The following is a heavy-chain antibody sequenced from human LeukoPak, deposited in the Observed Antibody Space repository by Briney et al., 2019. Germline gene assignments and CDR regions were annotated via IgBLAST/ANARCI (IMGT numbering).Heavy chain of an antibody. CDR2: ISYDGSNK. CDR1: GFTFSSYA. CDR3: AREQNYYGSGSYAFRYYFDY. D-gene: IGHD3-10*01. V-gene: IGHV3-30*04. Sequence: GGSLRLSCAASGFTFSSYAMHWVRQAPGKGLEWVAVISYDGSNKYYADSVKGRFTISRDNSKNTLYLQMNSLRAKDTAVYYCAREQNYYGSGSYAFRYYFDYWGQGTLVTVSS. J-gene: IGHJ4*02.